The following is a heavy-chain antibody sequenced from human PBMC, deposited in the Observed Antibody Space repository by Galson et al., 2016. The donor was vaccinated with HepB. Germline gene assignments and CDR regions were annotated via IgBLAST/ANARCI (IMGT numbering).Heavy chain of an antibody. V-gene: IGHV1-58*01. Sequence: SVKVSWKASGFTFTSSAVQWVRQARGQRLEWMGWIVVGRGNTNYAQKFQERVTITRDLSTTTVYMELSSLRSDDTAMYYCAADAYGDFYFGYWGQGTLVTISS. D-gene: IGHD4-17*01. CDR1: GFTFTSSA. J-gene: IGHJ4*02. CDR2: IVVGRGNT. CDR3: AADAYGDFYFGY.